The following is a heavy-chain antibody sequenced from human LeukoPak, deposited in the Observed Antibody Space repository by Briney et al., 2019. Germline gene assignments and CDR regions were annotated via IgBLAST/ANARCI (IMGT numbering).Heavy chain of an antibody. CDR1: GFSFSSYA. Sequence: GGSLRLSCAASGFSFSSYAMSWVRQAPGKGLEWVSAISGSGGSTYYADSVKGRFTISRDNSKNTLYLQMNSLRAEDTAVYYCAKDPYCGGDCYSLSPFDPWGQGTLVTVSS. J-gene: IGHJ5*02. CDR3: AKDPYCGGDCYSLSPFDP. V-gene: IGHV3-23*01. D-gene: IGHD2-21*01. CDR2: ISGSGGST.